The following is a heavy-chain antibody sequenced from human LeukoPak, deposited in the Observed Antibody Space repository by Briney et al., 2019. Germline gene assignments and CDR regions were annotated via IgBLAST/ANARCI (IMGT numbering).Heavy chain of an antibody. CDR2: IWYDGSNK. CDR1: GFTFSSHG. J-gene: IGHJ4*02. V-gene: IGHV3-33*01. CDR3: ARDKGGSGPDY. D-gene: IGHD3-10*01. Sequence: PGRSLRLSCAASGFTFSSHGMHWVRQAPGKGLEWVAVIWYDGSNKYYADSVKGRFTISRDNSKNTLYLQVNSLRAEDTAVYYCARDKGGSGPDYWGQGTLVTVSS.